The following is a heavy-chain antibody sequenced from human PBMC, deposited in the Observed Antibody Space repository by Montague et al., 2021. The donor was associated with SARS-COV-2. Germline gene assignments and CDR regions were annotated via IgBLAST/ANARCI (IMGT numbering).Heavy chain of an antibody. CDR3: ARDHSS. J-gene: IGHJ5*02. CDR2: FYYAGGT. D-gene: IGHD2-21*01. V-gene: IGHV4-39*07. Sequence: SETLSLTCTVSGGSVSRISSHWGWIRQPPGKGLEYIGSFYYAGGTQYNPSLKSRVTISVDTSKNQFSLKLRSVTAADTAVFYCARDHSSWGQGTLVTVSS. CDR1: GGSVSRISSH.